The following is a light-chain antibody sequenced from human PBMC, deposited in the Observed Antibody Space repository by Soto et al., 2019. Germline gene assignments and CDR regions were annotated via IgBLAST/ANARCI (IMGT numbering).Light chain of an antibody. CDR1: QGVGMN. CDR2: GAS. J-gene: IGKJ1*01. V-gene: IGKV3-15*01. CDR3: QQSYNWPRT. Sequence: EVVMTQSPATLSVSPGEKATLSCGASQGVGMNLVWFQQKPGQAPRLLIYGASTRATGIPARFSGSGSGTEFTLTISSLRSEDFAVYYCQQSYNWPRTFGQGTRVEI.